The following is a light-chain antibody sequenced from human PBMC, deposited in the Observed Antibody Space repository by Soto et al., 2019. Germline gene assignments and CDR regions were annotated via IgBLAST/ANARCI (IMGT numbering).Light chain of an antibody. CDR1: SSDVCGYNY. CDR2: DVS. CDR3: ISYTSSSTLVV. Sequence: QSVLTQPASVSGSPGQSITISCTGTSSDVCGYNYVSWYQQHPGKAPKLMIYDVSNRPSGFSNRFSGSKSDNTASLTISGRQAEDDADYYCISYTSSSTLVVFGGVTKLTVL. J-gene: IGLJ2*01. V-gene: IGLV2-14*01.